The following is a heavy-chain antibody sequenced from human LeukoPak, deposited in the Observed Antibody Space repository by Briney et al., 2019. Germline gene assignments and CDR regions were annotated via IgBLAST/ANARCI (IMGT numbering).Heavy chain of an antibody. D-gene: IGHD5-18*01. J-gene: IGHJ4*02. V-gene: IGHV4-34*01. CDR3: ARRGYSYGYRYLNY. CDR2: INHSGST. Sequence: SETLSLTCAVYGGSFSGYYWSWIRQPPGKGLEWIGEINHSGSTNYNPSLKSRVTISVDTSKNQFSLKLSSVTAADTAVYYCARRGYSYGYRYLNYRGQGTLVTVSS. CDR1: GGSFSGYY.